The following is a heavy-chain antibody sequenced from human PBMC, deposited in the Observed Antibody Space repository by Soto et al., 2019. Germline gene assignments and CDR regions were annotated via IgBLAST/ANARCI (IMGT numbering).Heavy chain of an antibody. J-gene: IGHJ4*02. CDR1: GFTFSSYA. D-gene: IGHD6-19*01. CDR3: AKGVIAVAGYHFDY. CDR2: ISGTGSNT. V-gene: IGHV3-23*01. Sequence: EVQLLDSGGGLVQPGGSLRLSCGASGFTFSSYAMSWVRQAPGKGLEWVATISGTGSNTYYADSVKGRFTISRDNSKKMVYLQMNSLRAADTAVYFCAKGVIAVAGYHFDYWGQGTLVTVS.